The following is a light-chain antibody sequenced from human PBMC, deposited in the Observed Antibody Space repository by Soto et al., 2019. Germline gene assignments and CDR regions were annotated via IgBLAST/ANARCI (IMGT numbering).Light chain of an antibody. CDR1: TSNIGSNY. J-gene: IGLJ2*01. V-gene: IGLV1-47*01. CDR3: CSYAGSYTSKV. Sequence: QSVLTQPPSASGTPGQTVTISCSGRTSNIGSNYVYWYQHLPGTAPKLLIYRSDQRPSGVPDRFSGSKSGTSASLAISGLRSEDEADYYCCSYAGSYTSKVFGGGTKLTVL. CDR2: RSD.